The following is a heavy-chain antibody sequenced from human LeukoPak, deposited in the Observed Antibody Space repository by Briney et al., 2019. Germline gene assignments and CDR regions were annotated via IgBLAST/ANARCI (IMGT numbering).Heavy chain of an antibody. CDR3: ARGRYYDILTGYLPDAFDI. Sequence: GGSLRLSCSASGFTFSSYAMHWVRQAPGKGLEYVSAISSNGATTYYADSVKGRFTISRDNSKNTLYFQMSSLRPEDTAVYFCARGRYYDILTGYLPDAFDIWGQGTMVTVSS. V-gene: IGHV3-64*05. CDR2: ISSNGATT. J-gene: IGHJ3*02. D-gene: IGHD3-9*01. CDR1: GFTFSSYA.